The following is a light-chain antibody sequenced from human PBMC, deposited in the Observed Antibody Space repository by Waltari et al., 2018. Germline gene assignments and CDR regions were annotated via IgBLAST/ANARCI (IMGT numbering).Light chain of an antibody. Sequence: QTVVTQEPSFSVSPGGTVTLTCALSSGQPSDTFSATGSKQTPGHPPRTLVYKGNSRSSGVPDRFSGSILGNKAALTITGAQADDESDYYCALYMGSGIWVFGGGTRLTVL. CDR1: SGQPSDTFS. CDR2: KGN. J-gene: IGLJ3*02. V-gene: IGLV8-61*01. CDR3: ALYMGSGIWV.